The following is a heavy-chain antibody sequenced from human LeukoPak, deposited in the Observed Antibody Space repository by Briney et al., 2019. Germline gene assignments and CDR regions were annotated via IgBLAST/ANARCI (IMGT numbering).Heavy chain of an antibody. D-gene: IGHD3-3*02. CDR3: ARAFLEWLSSSDY. CDR2: IKQDGSEK. Sequence: GGSLRLSCAASGFTCSSYEMNWVRQAPGKGLEWVANIKQDGSEKYYVDSVKGRFTISRDNAKNSLYLQMNSLRAEDTAVYYCARAFLEWLSSSDYWGQGTLVTVSS. J-gene: IGHJ4*02. CDR1: GFTCSSYE. V-gene: IGHV3-7*04.